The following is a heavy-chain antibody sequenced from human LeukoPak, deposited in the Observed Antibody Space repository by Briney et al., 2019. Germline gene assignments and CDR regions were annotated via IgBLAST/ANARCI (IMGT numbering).Heavy chain of an antibody. V-gene: IGHV5-51*01. CDR3: ATQKWQLVRYYYYYYMDV. D-gene: IGHD6-13*01. Sequence: GESLKISCKGSGYSFTSYWIGWVRQMPGKSLEWMGIIYPGDSDARYSPSFQGQVTISADKSISTAYLQWSSLKASDTAMYYCATQKWQLVRYYYYYYMDVWGKGTTVTVSS. CDR1: GYSFTSYW. CDR2: IYPGDSDA. J-gene: IGHJ6*03.